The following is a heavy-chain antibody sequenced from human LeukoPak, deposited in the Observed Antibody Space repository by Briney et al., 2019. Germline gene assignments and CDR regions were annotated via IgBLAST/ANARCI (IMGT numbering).Heavy chain of an antibody. CDR1: GFSFSSYN. CDR3: ARDLATVDSFAYYMDV. J-gene: IGHJ6*03. CDR2: ITTSSTYT. D-gene: IGHD5-24*01. Sequence: GGSLRLSCEASGFSFSSYNMDWVRQTPGKGLEWISSITTSSTYTFYADSVKGRFTISRDNARNSLYLQMNSLTAEDTAVYYCARDLATVDSFAYYMDVWGKGTTVTVSS. V-gene: IGHV3-21*01.